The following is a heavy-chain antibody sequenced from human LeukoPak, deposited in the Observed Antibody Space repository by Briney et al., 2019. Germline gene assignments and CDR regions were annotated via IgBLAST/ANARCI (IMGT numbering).Heavy chain of an antibody. Sequence: PWGSLTLACAVSGFTFSGYARSWVRQSPGKGLEWVASISGSGSNTYHTDPVRGRGTISRDNSKNTLSLDMKSLSVEDTAIYYCAKHGSPGPIFYNGMDVWGLGTTVTVSS. V-gene: IGHV3-23*01. CDR2: ISGSGSNT. J-gene: IGHJ6*02. CDR1: GFTFSGYA. CDR3: AKHGSPGPIFYNGMDV. D-gene: IGHD3-3*02.